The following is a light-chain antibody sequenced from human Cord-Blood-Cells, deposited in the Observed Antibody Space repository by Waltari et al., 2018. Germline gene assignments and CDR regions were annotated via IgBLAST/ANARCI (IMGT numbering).Light chain of an antibody. CDR1: SSDVGAYNY. CDR2: EVS. CDR3: SSYTSSSTLDV. V-gene: IGLV2-14*01. Sequence: SALTQPASVSGSPGQSITISCTGTSSDVGAYNYASWYQQHPGKAPKLMIYEVSNRPSGVSNRFSGSKSGNTASLTISGLQAEDEADYYCSSYTSSSTLDVFGTGTKVTVL. J-gene: IGLJ1*01.